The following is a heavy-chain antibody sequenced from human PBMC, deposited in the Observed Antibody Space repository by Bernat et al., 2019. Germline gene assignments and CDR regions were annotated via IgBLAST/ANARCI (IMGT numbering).Heavy chain of an antibody. Sequence: EVQLVESGGGLVQPGGSLKLSCAASGFTFSGSAMHWVRQASGKGLEWVGRIRSKANSYATAYAASVKGRFTISRDDSKNTAYLQMNSLKTEDTAVYYCTTTVTSTKLFDYWGQGTLVTVSS. CDR3: TTTVTSTKLFDY. D-gene: IGHD4-11*01. CDR1: GFTFSGSA. V-gene: IGHV3-73*02. J-gene: IGHJ4*02. CDR2: IRSKANSYAT.